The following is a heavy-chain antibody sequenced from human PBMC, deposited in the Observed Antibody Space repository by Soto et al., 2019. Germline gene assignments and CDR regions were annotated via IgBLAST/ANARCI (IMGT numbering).Heavy chain of an antibody. CDR1: GFTFSSYG. CDR3: ARIYSSGWYADY. D-gene: IGHD6-19*01. V-gene: IGHV3-30*03. J-gene: IGHJ4*02. Sequence: GGSLRLSCAASGFTFSSYGMHWVRQAPGKGLEWVAFTSCRGSNIYYADSVKGRFTISRDNAKNSLYLQMNSLRDEDTAVYYCARIYSSGWYADYWGQGALVTVSS. CDR2: TSCRGSNI.